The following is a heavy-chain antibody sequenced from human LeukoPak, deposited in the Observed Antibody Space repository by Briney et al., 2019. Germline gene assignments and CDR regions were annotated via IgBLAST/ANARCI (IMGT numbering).Heavy chain of an antibody. V-gene: IGHV4-31*03. Sequence: SETLSLTCTVSGGSISSGGYYWSWIRQHPGKGLEWIGYIYYSGSTYYNPSLKSRVTISVDTSKNQFSLKLSSVTAADTAVYYCARDLYAEPHFDPWGQGTLVTVSS. J-gene: IGHJ5*02. D-gene: IGHD2/OR15-2a*01. CDR1: GGSISSGGYY. CDR3: ARDLYAEPHFDP. CDR2: IYYSGST.